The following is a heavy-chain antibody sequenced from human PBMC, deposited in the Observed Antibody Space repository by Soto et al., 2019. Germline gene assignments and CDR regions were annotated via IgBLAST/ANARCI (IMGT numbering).Heavy chain of an antibody. Sequence: VASVKVSCKASGYTFTGYYMHWVRQAPGQGLEWMGWINPNSGGTNYAQKFQGWVTMTRDTSISTAYMELSRLRSDDTAVYYCAREFAGQSTVTSYYYYYMDVWGKGTTVTVSS. D-gene: IGHD4-17*01. J-gene: IGHJ6*03. CDR3: AREFAGQSTVTSYYYYYMDV. CDR1: GYTFTGYY. CDR2: INPNSGGT. V-gene: IGHV1-2*04.